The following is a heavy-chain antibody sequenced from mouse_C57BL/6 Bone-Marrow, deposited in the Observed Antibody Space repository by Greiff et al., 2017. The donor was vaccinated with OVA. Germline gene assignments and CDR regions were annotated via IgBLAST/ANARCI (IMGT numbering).Heavy chain of an antibody. D-gene: IGHD1-1*01. CDR1: GYTFTSYD. Sequence: QVQLQQSGPELVKPGASVKLSCKASGYTFTSYDINWVKQRPGQGLEWIGWIYPRDGSTKYNEKFKGKATLTVDTSSSTAYMELHSLTSEDSAVYFCTIYYYGSSHWYFDVWGTGTTVTVSS. CDR2: IYPRDGST. J-gene: IGHJ1*03. CDR3: TIYYYGSSHWYFDV. V-gene: IGHV1-85*01.